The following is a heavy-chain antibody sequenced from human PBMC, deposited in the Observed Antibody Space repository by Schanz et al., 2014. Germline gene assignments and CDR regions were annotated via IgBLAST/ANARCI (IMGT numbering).Heavy chain of an antibody. J-gene: IGHJ4*02. CDR2: ISHSGGSK. CDR1: GFTFNSYA. V-gene: IGHV3-23*01. D-gene: IGHD2-15*01. CDR3: ARDRGYCSGGSCLSFDY. Sequence: DVQLLESGGGLVQPGGSLRLSCAASGFTFNSYAMTWVRQAPGQGLEWVSSISHSGGSKYYADSVKGRFTISRDNSKNTLYLQMNTLRAEDTAVYYCARDRGYCSGGSCLSFDYWGQGTLVTVSS.